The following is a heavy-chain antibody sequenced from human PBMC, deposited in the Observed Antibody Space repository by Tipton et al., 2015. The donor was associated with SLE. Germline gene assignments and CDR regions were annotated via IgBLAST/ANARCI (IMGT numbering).Heavy chain of an antibody. CDR3: ARARGAAAAGLDAFDI. CDR2: ISSSSSYI. J-gene: IGHJ3*02. CDR1: GFTFSSYS. V-gene: IGHV3-21*03. D-gene: IGHD6-13*01. Sequence: SLRLSCAASGFTFSSYSMNWVRQPPGKGLEWVSSISSSSSYIYYADSVKGRFTISRDNAKNSLYLQMNSLRAEDTAVYYCARARGAAAAGLDAFDIWGQGTMVTVSS.